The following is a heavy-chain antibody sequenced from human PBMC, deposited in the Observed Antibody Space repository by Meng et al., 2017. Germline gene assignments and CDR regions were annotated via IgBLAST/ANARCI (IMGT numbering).Heavy chain of an antibody. CDR3: ARATYYYDSSGYYYYFDY. CDR1: GFTFSNAW. V-gene: IGHV4-4*02. J-gene: IGHJ4*02. D-gene: IGHD3-22*01. Sequence: GSLRLSCAASGFTFSNAWMSWVRQAPGKGLEWVGSIYYSGSTYYNPSLKSRVTISVDTSKNQFSLKLSSVTAADTAVYYCARATYYYDSSGYYYYFDYWGQGTLVTVSS. CDR2: IYYSGST.